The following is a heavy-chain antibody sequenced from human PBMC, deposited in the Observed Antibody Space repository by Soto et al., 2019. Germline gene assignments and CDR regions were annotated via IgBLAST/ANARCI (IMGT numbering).Heavy chain of an antibody. V-gene: IGHV3-30*18. CDR2: ISYDGSNK. CDR1: GFTFSSYG. CDR3: AKVLTLIRFGDYYGMDV. D-gene: IGHD3-10*01. Sequence: GGSLRLSCAASGFTFSSYGMHWVRQAPGKGLEWVAVISYDGSNKYYADSVKGRFTISRDNSKNTLYLQMNSLRAEDTAVYYCAKVLTLIRFGDYYGMDVWGQGTTVTVSS. J-gene: IGHJ6*02.